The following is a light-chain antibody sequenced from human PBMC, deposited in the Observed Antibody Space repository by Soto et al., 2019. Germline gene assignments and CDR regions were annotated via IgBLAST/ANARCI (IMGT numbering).Light chain of an antibody. V-gene: IGKV3-15*01. J-gene: IGKJ5*01. Sequence: EIVMTQSPATLSVSPGERATLSCRASQSVSSNLAWYQQKPGQAPRLLIYGASPRATGIPARFSVSGSGTEFTLTISSPQSEDFVVYYCQQYNNWPTTFGQGTRLEIK. CDR2: GAS. CDR1: QSVSSN. CDR3: QQYNNWPTT.